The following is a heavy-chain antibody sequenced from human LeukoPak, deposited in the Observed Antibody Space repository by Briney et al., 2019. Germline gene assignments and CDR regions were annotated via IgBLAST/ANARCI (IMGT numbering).Heavy chain of an antibody. D-gene: IGHD6-19*01. V-gene: IGHV4-38-2*01. CDR3: ARRLAVAGFDY. Sequence: SETLSLTCAVSGYSISSGYYCGWIRQSPGKGLEWIGSIYHSGNINCNPSLKSRVTLSVDTSKNQFSLKLSSVTAADTAVYYCARRLAVAGFDYWGQGTLVTVSS. J-gene: IGHJ4*02. CDR1: GYSISSGYY. CDR2: IYHSGNI.